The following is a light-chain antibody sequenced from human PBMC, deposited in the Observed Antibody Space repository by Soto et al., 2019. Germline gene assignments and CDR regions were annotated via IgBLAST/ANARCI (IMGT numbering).Light chain of an antibody. J-gene: IGKJ4*01. CDR2: AAS. CDR1: QSITTY. V-gene: IGKV1-39*01. CDR3: QQIYSAPLT. Sequence: DIQMTQSPSSLSASVGDRVTITCRASQSITTYLNWYRQKPGKAPKLLIYAASSLQSGVPSRFSGSGSETEFTLSISSLQPEDFATYFCQQIYSAPLTFGGGTNVDIK.